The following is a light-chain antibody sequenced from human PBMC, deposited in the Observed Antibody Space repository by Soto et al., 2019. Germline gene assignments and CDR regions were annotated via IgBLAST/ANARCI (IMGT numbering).Light chain of an antibody. CDR3: QQYDNLLIFT. V-gene: IGKV1-33*01. CDR2: DAS. CDR1: QDISNY. J-gene: IGKJ3*01. Sequence: DIQMTQSPSSLSASVGDRVTITCHASQDISNYLNWYQQKPGKAPKLLIYDASNLETGVPSRFSGSGSGTDFTFTISSLQPEDIATYYCQQYDNLLIFTFGPGTKVDIK.